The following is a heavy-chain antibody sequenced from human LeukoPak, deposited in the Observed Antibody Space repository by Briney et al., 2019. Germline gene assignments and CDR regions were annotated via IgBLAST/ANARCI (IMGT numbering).Heavy chain of an antibody. CDR3: ARPIGTMVRGVIYDAFDI. Sequence: PGGSLRLSCAASGFTFRSYWMHWVRQAPGKGLVWVSRLDSDGSSTNYADSVKGRFTISRDNAKNTLYLQMNSLRAEDTAVYYCARPIGTMVRGVIYDAFDIWGQGTMVTVSS. D-gene: IGHD3-10*01. CDR1: GFTFRSYW. J-gene: IGHJ3*02. CDR2: LDSDGSST. V-gene: IGHV3-74*01.